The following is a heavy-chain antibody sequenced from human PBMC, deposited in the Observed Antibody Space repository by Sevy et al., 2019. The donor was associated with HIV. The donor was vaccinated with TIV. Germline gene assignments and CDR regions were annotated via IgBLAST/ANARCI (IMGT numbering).Heavy chain of an antibody. CDR3: VRGPPDGSYDYFDY. V-gene: IGHV3-21*06. CDR1: EFTFSSYN. CDR2: FSGSSNYI. J-gene: IGHJ4*02. D-gene: IGHD1-26*01. Sequence: GGSLRLSCAASEFTFSSYNMNWVRQAPGKGLEWVSSFSGSSNYIYYAESVKGRFRISRDNVKDTLYLQMNSLRADDTAVYYCVRGPPDGSYDYFDYWGQGTLVTVSS.